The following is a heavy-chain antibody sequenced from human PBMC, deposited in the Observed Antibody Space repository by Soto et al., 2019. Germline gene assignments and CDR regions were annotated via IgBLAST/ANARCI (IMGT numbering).Heavy chain of an antibody. CDR2: IIPIFGTA. J-gene: IGHJ4*02. Sequence: QVQLVKSGAEVKKPGSSVKVPCKASGGTFSSYAISWVRQAPGQGLEWMGGIIPIFGTANYAEKFQGRVTITADDCSSTAYGELSSLRSEDTAVYYCARDRFRAVAGNPLSYYFGYWGQGTLVTVSS. V-gene: IGHV1-69*01. D-gene: IGHD6-19*01. CDR1: GGTFSSYA. CDR3: ARDRFRAVAGNPLSYYFGY.